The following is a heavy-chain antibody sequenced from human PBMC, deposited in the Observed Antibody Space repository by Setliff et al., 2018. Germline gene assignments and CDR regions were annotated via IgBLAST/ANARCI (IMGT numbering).Heavy chain of an antibody. J-gene: IGHJ3*02. CDR1: GYTFTNYY. CDR2: INPNSGGT. Sequence: ASVKVSCKASGYTFTNYYIHWVRQAPGQGLEWMGRINPNSGGTNYAQKFQGRVTMTTDTSTSTAYMELRSLRSDDTAVYYCARDLDYQYYYETSGRDAFDIWGLGTMVTVSS. V-gene: IGHV1-2*06. D-gene: IGHD3-22*01. CDR3: ARDLDYQYYYETSGRDAFDI.